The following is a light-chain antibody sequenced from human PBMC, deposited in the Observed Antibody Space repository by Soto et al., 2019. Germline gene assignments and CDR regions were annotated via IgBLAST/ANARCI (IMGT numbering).Light chain of an antibody. CDR2: ATS. CDR1: QALRSSY. J-gene: IGKJ5*01. Sequence: EIVLMQSPATLSLSPGERATLSCGASQALRSSYLAWYQQKPGLAPRLLIYATSSRATGIPDRFSGGGSGTDFTLTINKLEPEDFAVYYCQQYGTSPRSITFGQGTRLEIK. CDR3: QQYGTSPRSIT. V-gene: IGKV3D-20*01.